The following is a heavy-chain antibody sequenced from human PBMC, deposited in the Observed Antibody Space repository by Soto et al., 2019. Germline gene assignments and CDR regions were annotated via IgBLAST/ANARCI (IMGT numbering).Heavy chain of an antibody. D-gene: IGHD3-10*01. CDR2: INSDGSTT. CDR3: ARVGYGSGGSHVDY. J-gene: IGHJ4*02. Sequence: EVQLVESGGGLVQPGGSLRLSCAASGFTFSSCWMHWVRQAPGKGLVWVSRINSDGSTTIYTDSVKGRFTISRDNAKNTLYLQMNSLRAEDTVVYYCARVGYGSGGSHVDYWGQGTLVTVSS. CDR1: GFTFSSCW. V-gene: IGHV3-74*01.